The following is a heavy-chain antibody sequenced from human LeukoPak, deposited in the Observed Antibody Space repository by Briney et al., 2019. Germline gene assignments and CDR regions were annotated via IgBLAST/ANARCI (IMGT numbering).Heavy chain of an antibody. D-gene: IGHD4-23*01. V-gene: IGHV3-23*01. CDR3: ATYYGGHFDY. CDR2: IGRSDGST. CDR1: GFTFTNCD. J-gene: IGHJ4*02. Sequence: GGSLRLSCAASGFTFTNCDMTWVRQPPGKGLEWVSSIGRSDGSTYYADSVKGRFTISRDSSKNTLYLEMNSLRAEDTALYYCATYYGGHFDYWGQGTLVTVSS.